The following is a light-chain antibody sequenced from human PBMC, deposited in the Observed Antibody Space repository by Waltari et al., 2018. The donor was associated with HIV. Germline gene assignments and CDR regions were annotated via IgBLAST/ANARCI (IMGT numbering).Light chain of an antibody. V-gene: IGKV3-20*01. CDR2: GAS. CDR1: QNIGTN. Sequence: EIVMTQSPATLSVSPGERATLSCRASQNIGTNLAWYQQKPGQAPRLLIYGASSRATGIPDRFSGRGSGTDFTLTISRLEPEDFAVYYCQQYGSSPPYTFGQGTTLEIK. J-gene: IGKJ2*01. CDR3: QQYGSSPPYT.